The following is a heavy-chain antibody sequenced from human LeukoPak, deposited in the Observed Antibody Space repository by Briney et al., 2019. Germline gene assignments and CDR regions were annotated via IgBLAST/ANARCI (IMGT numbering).Heavy chain of an antibody. CDR2: IIPILGIA. CDR1: GGTFSSYT. Sequence: GASVKVSCKASGGTFSSYTISWVRQASGQGLQFSEMIIPILGIATYAQTFQGRVTITGDKSTSTAYMELSSLRSEDTAVYYCARDSCYFRGESGIRDDYWGQGTLVTVSS. V-gene: IGHV1-69*04. D-gene: IGHD3-10*01. J-gene: IGHJ4*02. CDR3: ARDSCYFRGESGIRDDY.